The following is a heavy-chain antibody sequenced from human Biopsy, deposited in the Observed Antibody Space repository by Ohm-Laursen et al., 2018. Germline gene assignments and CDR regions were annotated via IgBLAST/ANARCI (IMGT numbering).Heavy chain of an antibody. CDR2: IKQDGSED. V-gene: IGHV3-7*01. CDR1: GFTFSSSW. CDR3: VRGRSMDV. J-gene: IGHJ6*02. Sequence: SLRLSCAASGFTFSSSWMTWVRQAPGKGLEWVAMIKQDGSEDYYVDSVKGRFTISRDNAKKSLDLQLNSLRAEDTAVYYCVRGRSMDVWGQGTTVTVSS.